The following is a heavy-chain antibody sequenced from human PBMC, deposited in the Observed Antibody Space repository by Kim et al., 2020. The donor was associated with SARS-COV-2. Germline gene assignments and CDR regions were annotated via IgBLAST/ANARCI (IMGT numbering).Heavy chain of an antibody. Sequence: GGSLRLSCAASGFTFSSYAMHWVRQAPGKGLEWVAVISYDGSNKYYADSVKGRFTISRDNSKNTLYLQMNSLRAEDTAVYYCARDQRTRYCSSTSCPEYYYYYGKDGWGQGTTVTVSS. CDR3: ARDQRTRYCSSTSCPEYYYYYGKDG. D-gene: IGHD2-2*01. CDR2: ISYDGSNK. V-gene: IGHV3-30-3*01. J-gene: IGHJ6*02. CDR1: GFTFSSYA.